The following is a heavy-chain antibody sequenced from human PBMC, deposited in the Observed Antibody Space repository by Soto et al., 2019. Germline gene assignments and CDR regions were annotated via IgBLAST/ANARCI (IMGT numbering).Heavy chain of an antibody. CDR2: IYNSGST. CDR1: GGSISSYY. Sequence: QVQLQESGPGLVKPSETLSLTCTVSGGSISSYYWSWVRQPPGKGLEWIGYIYNSGSTNYNPSLQGRVTIAVDTSKNQFSLKLTSVTAADTAVYYCARDAALWGRGTLVPVSS. V-gene: IGHV4-59*01. CDR3: ARDAAL. J-gene: IGHJ2*01.